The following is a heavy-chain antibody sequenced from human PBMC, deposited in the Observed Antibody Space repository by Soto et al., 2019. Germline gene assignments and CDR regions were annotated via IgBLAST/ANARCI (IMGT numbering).Heavy chain of an antibody. J-gene: IGHJ4*02. D-gene: IGHD3-3*01. CDR2: IKSKTDGGTT. Sequence: EVQLVESGGGLVKPGGSLRLSCAASGFTFSNAWMSWVRQAPGKGLEWVGRIKSKTDGGTTDCAAPVKGRFTISRDDSKNTLYLQMNSLKTEDTAVYYCTTLTYYDFWSGYSDYWGQGTLVTVSS. CDR1: GFTFSNAW. V-gene: IGHV3-15*01. CDR3: TTLTYYDFWSGYSDY.